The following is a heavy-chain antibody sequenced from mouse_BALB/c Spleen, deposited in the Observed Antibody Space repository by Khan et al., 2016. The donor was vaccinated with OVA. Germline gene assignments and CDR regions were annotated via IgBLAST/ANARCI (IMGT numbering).Heavy chain of an antibody. CDR3: TRKYGNYAATDY. V-gene: IGHV1-4*01. CDR1: GYTFTSYT. CDR2: INPSSGYT. Sequence: QVQLQQSGAELARPGASVKMSCKASGYTFTSYTMHWVKQRPGQGLEWIGYINPSSGYTNYNQKFKDKATLTADRSSSTAYMQLTSLTSEDSAVYYCTRKYGNYAATDYWGQGTSVTVSS. D-gene: IGHD2-10*02. J-gene: IGHJ4*01.